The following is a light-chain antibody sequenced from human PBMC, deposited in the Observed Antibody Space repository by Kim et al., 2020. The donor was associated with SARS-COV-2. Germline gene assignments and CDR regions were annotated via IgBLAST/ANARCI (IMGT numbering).Light chain of an antibody. V-gene: IGKV1-13*02. Sequence: AVGDRVIILCRATQGISSALDWYQQKPGKGPKLLIYGASSLESGVPSRVSGSGSATDFTHTISSLQPEDFATDYCQQFNSFPPITFGQGTRLEIK. CDR3: QQFNSFPPIT. CDR2: GAS. J-gene: IGKJ5*01. CDR1: QGISSA.